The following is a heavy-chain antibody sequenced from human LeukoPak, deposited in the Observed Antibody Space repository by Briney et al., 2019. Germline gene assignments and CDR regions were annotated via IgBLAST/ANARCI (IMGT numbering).Heavy chain of an antibody. Sequence: SETLSLTCTVSGGSISSGDYYWGWIRQPPGKGLEWIGYIYYSGSTYYHPSLKSRVTISVDTSKNQFSLKLSSVTAADTAVYYCARMPYGSGSYYNPGWFDPWGQGTLVTVSS. V-gene: IGHV4-30-4*01. J-gene: IGHJ5*02. D-gene: IGHD3-10*01. CDR3: ARMPYGSGSYYNPGWFDP. CDR2: IYYSGST. CDR1: GGSISSGDYY.